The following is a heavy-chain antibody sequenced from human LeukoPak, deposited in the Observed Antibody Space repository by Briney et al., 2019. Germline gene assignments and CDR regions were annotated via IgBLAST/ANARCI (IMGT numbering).Heavy chain of an antibody. Sequence: SVKVSCKASGGSFSNYIVTWLRLAPGQGLEWMGGIIPIFGTTNYAQKFQGRVTITADESTSTAYMELSSLRSEDTAVYYCARGGEGYSYGYSPYYYMDVWGKGTTVTISS. CDR1: GGSFSNYI. CDR3: ARGGEGYSYGYSPYYYMDV. J-gene: IGHJ6*03. V-gene: IGHV1-69*13. D-gene: IGHD5-18*01. CDR2: IIPIFGTT.